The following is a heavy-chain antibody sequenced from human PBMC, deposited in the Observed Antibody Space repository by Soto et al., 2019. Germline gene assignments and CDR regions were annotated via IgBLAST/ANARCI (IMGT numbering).Heavy chain of an antibody. D-gene: IGHD2-8*02. CDR1: GGSFSGYY. V-gene: IGHV4-34*01. J-gene: IGHJ6*02. CDR3: ARGWSKSFYYYGMDV. Sequence: SETLSLTCAVYGGSFSGYYWSWIRQPPGKGLEWIGEINHSGSTNYNPSLKSRVTISVDTSKNQFSLKLSSVTAADTAVYYCARGWSKSFYYYGMDVWGQGTTVTVSS. CDR2: INHSGST.